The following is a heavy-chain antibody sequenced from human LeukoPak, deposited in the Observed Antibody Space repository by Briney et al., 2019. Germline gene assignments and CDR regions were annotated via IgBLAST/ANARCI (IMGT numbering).Heavy chain of an antibody. CDR2: INHSGST. D-gene: IGHD3-10*01. Sequence: SETLSLTCTVSGYSISSGYYWSWIRQPPGKGLEWIGEINHSGSTNYNPSLKSRDTISVDTSKNQFSLKLSSVTAADTAVYYCARGARHYYGSGSYLLRYFDYWGQGTLVTVSS. CDR3: ARGARHYYGSGSYLLRYFDY. J-gene: IGHJ4*02. V-gene: IGHV4-38-2*02. CDR1: GYSISSGYY.